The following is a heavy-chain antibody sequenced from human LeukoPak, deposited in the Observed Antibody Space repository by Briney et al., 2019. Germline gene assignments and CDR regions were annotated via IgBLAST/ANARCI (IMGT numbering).Heavy chain of an antibody. CDR3: ARGRARIAAAGNWFDP. V-gene: IGHV1-69*13. Sequence: GASVKVSCKASGGTFSSYASSWVRQAPGQALEWMGGIIPIFGTANYAQKFQGRVTITADESTSTAYMELSSLRSEDTAVYYCARGRARIAAAGNWFDPWGQGTLVTVSS. J-gene: IGHJ5*02. CDR1: GGTFSSYA. D-gene: IGHD6-13*01. CDR2: IIPIFGTA.